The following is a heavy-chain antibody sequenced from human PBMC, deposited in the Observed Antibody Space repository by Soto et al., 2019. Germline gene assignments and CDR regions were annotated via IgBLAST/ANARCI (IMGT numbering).Heavy chain of an antibody. J-gene: IGHJ6*02. CDR3: TRKRFGMDV. CDR1: GFTFSNSW. V-gene: IGHV3-7*03. CDR2: IKEDGSEK. Sequence: EVQLVESGGGLVQPGESLRLSCAASGFTFSNSWMSWVRQAPGKGLEWVANIKEDGSEKDYVDPVKGRFTITRDNAKNSLYLQMNTLGAEDTAVYFCTRKRFGMDVWGQGTTVTVSS.